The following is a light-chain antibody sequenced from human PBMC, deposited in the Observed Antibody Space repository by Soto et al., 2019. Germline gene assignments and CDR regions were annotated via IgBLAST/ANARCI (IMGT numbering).Light chain of an antibody. J-gene: IGKJ4*01. V-gene: IGKV1-5*03. CDR3: QHYISYPLT. CDR1: QSISSW. CDR2: KSS. Sequence: DIPMTQSPSTLSASVGDRVSFTCRSSQSISSWLAWYQQKPGKAPNLLIYKSSTLESGDPSRFSGSGSGTAFTLTISCLQPDDFATYYCQHYISYPLTFGGGTKVEIK.